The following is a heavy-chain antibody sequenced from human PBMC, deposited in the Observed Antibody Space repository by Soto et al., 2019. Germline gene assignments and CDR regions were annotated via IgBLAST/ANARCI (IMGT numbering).Heavy chain of an antibody. Sequence: PGGSLRLSCSASGFTFSSYAMHWVRQAPGKGLEYVSAISSSGGSTYYADSVKGRFTISRDNSTTTMYLQMSSLRAADTAVYYCVNIPAYYHLFWGQGTLVTVSS. D-gene: IGHD3-3*01. CDR1: GFTFSSYA. V-gene: IGHV3-64D*06. J-gene: IGHJ4*02. CDR2: ISSSGGST. CDR3: VNIPAYYHLF.